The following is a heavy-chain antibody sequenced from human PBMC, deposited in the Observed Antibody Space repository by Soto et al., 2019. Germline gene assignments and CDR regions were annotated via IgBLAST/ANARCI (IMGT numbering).Heavy chain of an antibody. D-gene: IGHD3-10*01. CDR1: GFPFSSYW. CDR3: ARDHYASGTH. CDR2: IKSDGSII. V-gene: IGHV3-74*01. Sequence: EVQLVESGGGLVQPGGSLRLSCAASGFPFSSYWMHWFRQAPGKGLVWVSRIKSDGSIINYADSVRGRFTISRDNAKDTLYLQMDSLTAEDTAVYYCARDHYASGTHWCQGTLVTVSS. J-gene: IGHJ4*02.